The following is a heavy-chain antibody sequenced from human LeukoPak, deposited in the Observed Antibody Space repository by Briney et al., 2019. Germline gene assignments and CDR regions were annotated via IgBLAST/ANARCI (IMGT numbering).Heavy chain of an antibody. CDR2: IYYSGST. CDR1: GGSISSGGYY. V-gene: IGHV4-31*03. J-gene: IGHJ5*02. CDR3: ARQERAPDYYDSSGYHSDWFDP. Sequence: PSETLSLTCTVSGGSISSGGYYWSWIRQHPGKGLEWIGYIYYSGSTYYNPSLKSRVTISVDTSKNRSSLKLSSVTAADTAVYYCARQERAPDYYDSSGYHSDWFDPWGQGTLVTVSS. D-gene: IGHD3-22*01.